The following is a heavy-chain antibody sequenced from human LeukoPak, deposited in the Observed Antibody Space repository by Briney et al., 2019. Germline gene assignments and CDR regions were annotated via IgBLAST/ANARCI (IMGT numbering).Heavy chain of an antibody. V-gene: IGHV3-30*18. Sequence: GRSLRLSCAASGFTLSTYGMHWARQPPGKGLEWVAVIPSDGSNKFYADSVKGRFTISRDGSKNTLYLQMNSLRPDDTAVYFCAKPQVTANWYYFHYWGQGTLVTVSS. CDR2: IPSDGSNK. CDR1: GFTLSTYG. CDR3: AKPQVTANWYYFHY. D-gene: IGHD2-21*02. J-gene: IGHJ4*02.